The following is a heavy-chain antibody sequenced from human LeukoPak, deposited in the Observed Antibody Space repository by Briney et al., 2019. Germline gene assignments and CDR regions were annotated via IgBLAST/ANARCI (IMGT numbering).Heavy chain of an antibody. J-gene: IGHJ4*02. CDR2: IYSGGST. V-gene: IGHV3-53*01. CDR3: ARVSGAAMVRASYYFDC. D-gene: IGHD5-18*01. Sequence: GGSLRLSCAASEFTVSSNYMSWVRQAPGKGLEWVSVIYSGGSTYYADSVKGRFTISRDNSKTTPYLQMNSLRAEDSAVYNCARVSGAAMVRASYYFDCWGQGTLVTVSS. CDR1: EFTVSSNY.